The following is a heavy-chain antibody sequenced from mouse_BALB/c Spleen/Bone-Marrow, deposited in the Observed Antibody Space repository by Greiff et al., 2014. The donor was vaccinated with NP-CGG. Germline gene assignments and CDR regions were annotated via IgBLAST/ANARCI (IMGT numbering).Heavy chain of an antibody. D-gene: IGHD2-4*01. CDR3: ATMITDWYFDV. V-gene: IGHV14-3*02. CDR1: GFNINDTY. CDR2: IDPANGNT. J-gene: IGHJ1*01. Sequence: EVQLQQSGAELVKPGASVKLSCTASGFNINDTYMHWVKQRPEQGLEWIGRIDPANGNTKYDPKFQGKATITADTSSNTAYLQLSSLTSEDTAVYYCATMITDWYFDVWGAGTRSPSPQ.